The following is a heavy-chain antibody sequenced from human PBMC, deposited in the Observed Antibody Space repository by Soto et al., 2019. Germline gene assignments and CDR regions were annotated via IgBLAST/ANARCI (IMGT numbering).Heavy chain of an antibody. CDR1: GFTFTRYS. CDR2: ISSTTNYI. V-gene: IGHV3-21*01. J-gene: IGHJ4*02. Sequence: GSLGLSCAASGFTFTRYSMNGVRQAPGKGLEWVSSISSTTNYIYYADSMKGRFTVSRDNAKNSVYLEMNSLSAEDTAVYYCARESEDLTSNFDYWGQGTLVTVSS. CDR3: ARESEDLTSNFDY.